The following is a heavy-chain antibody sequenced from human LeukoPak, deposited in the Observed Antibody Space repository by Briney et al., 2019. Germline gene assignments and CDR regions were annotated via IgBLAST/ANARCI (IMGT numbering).Heavy chain of an antibody. CDR1: GGSISSYY. J-gene: IGHJ4*02. V-gene: IGHV4-59*01. CDR3: APTVPGGYSGYYFDY. D-gene: IGHD5-12*01. CDR2: IYYSGST. Sequence: SETLSLTCTVSGGSISSYYWSWIRQPPGKGLEWIGYIYYSGSTNYNPSLKSRVTISVDTSKNQFSLKLSSVTAADTAVFYCAPTVPGGYSGYYFDYWGQGTLVTVSS.